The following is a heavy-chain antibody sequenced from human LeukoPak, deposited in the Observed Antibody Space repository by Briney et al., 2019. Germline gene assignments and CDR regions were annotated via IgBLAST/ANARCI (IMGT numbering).Heavy chain of an antibody. CDR3: AGLVITPSVYYYYYMDV. D-gene: IGHD3-22*01. V-gene: IGHV4-39*01. J-gene: IGHJ6*03. CDR2: IYYSGST. Sequence: NPSETLSLTCTVSGGSISSRSYYWGWIRQPPGKGLVWIGSIYYSGSTYYNPSLKSRVTISVDTSKNQFSLKLSSVTAADTAVYYCAGLVITPSVYYYYYMDVWGKGTTVTVSS. CDR1: GGSISSRSYY.